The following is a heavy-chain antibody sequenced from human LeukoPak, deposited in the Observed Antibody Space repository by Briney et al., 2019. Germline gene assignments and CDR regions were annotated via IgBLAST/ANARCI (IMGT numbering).Heavy chain of an antibody. D-gene: IGHD2-2*01. CDR3: ARHGPPIVVVPVGQKPGGAFDI. V-gene: IGHV4-30-4*08. CDR2: IYYSGST. Sequence: PSQTLSLTCTVSGGSISSGDYYWGWIRQPPGKGLEWIGYIYYSGSTYYNPSLKSRVTISVDTSKNQFSLKLSSVTAADTAVYYCARHGPPIVVVPVGQKPGGAFDIWGQGTMVTVSS. CDR1: GGSISSGDYY. J-gene: IGHJ3*02.